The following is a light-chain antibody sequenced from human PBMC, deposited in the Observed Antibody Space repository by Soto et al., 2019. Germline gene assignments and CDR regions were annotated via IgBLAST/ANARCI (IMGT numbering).Light chain of an antibody. CDR3: QQRSNWPLT. J-gene: IGKJ3*01. CDR1: QSVSSY. V-gene: IGKV3-11*01. Sequence: IVLTQSPATLSLSAGERATLSCRASQSVSSYLAWYQQKPGQAPRLLIYDASNRATGIPARFSGSGSGTDFTLTISSLEPEDFEVYYCQQRSNWPLTFGPGTKVDIK. CDR2: DAS.